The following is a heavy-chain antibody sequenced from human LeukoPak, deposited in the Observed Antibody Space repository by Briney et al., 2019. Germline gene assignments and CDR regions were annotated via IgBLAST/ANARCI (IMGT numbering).Heavy chain of an antibody. CDR1: GGSISSSSYY. D-gene: IGHD3-10*01. V-gene: IGHV4-39*01. CDR3: ARREAYYYGSGSYRY. Sequence: SETLSLTCTVSGGSISSSSYYWGWIRQPPGKGLEWIGSIYYSGSTYYNPSLKSRVTIAVDTSKNQFSLKLSSVTAADTAVYYCARREAYYYGSGSYRYWGQGTPVTVSS. J-gene: IGHJ4*02. CDR2: IYYSGST.